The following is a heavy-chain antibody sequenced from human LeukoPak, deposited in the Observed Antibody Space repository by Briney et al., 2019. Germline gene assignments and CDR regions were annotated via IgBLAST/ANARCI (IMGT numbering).Heavy chain of an antibody. D-gene: IGHD3-3*01. Sequence: SETLSLTCAVYGGSFSGYYWSWIRQPPGKGLGWIGEIIHSGSTNYNPSLKSRVTISVDTSKNTFSLKLSSVTAADTAVYYCARKFNVLRFLEWATAWFDPWGQGTLVTVSS. J-gene: IGHJ5*02. CDR2: IIHSGST. CDR3: ARKFNVLRFLEWATAWFDP. CDR1: GGSFSGYY. V-gene: IGHV4-34*12.